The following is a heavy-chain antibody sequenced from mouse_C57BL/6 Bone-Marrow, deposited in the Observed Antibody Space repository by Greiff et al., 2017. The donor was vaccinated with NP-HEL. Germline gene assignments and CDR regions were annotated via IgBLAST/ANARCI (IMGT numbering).Heavy chain of an antibody. CDR2: LYPGGGYT. Sequence: QVQLQQSGAELVRPGTSVKMSCKASGYTFTNYWIGWAKQRPGHGLEWIGDLYPGGGYTNYNEKFKGKATLTADKSSSTAYMQFSSLISEDSAIYYCARWGTTVVASFDYWGQGTTLTVSS. D-gene: IGHD1-1*01. J-gene: IGHJ2*01. CDR3: ARWGTTVVASFDY. V-gene: IGHV1-63*01. CDR1: GYTFTNYW.